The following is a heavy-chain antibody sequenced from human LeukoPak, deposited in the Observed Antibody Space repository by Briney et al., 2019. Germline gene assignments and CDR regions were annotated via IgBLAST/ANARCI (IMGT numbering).Heavy chain of an antibody. J-gene: IGHJ4*02. CDR1: GYTFTSYH. Sequence: GASVTESFKASGYTFTSYHMHWVRQAPGQGLEWMGIINPSGGSTSYAQKFQGRVTMTRDTSTSTVYMELSSLRSEDTAVYYCARVHYYDSSGYCPHLFDYWGQGTLVTVSS. CDR3: ARVHYYDSSGYCPHLFDY. CDR2: INPSGGST. V-gene: IGHV1-46*01. D-gene: IGHD3-22*01.